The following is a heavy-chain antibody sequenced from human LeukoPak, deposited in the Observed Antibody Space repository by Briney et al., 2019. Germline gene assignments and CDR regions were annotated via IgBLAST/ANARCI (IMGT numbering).Heavy chain of an antibody. CDR2: IIPIFGTA. J-gene: IGHJ4*02. CDR1: GGTFSSYA. Sequence: SVKVSCKASGGTFSSYAISWVRQAPGQGLEWMGGIIPIFGTANYAQKFQGRVTITADESTSTAYMELSRLRSDDTAVYYCARVVGGSYFSGLGYWGQGTLVTVSS. CDR3: ARVVGGSYFSGLGY. D-gene: IGHD1-26*01. V-gene: IGHV1-69*13.